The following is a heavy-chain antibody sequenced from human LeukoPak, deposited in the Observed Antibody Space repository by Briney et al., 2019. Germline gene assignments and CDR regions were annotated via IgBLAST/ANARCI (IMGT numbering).Heavy chain of an antibody. D-gene: IGHD1-26*01. J-gene: IGHJ4*02. CDR3: AKEVGTFTLDY. Sequence: GGSLRLSCAASGFTFSNYGMHWVRQAPGKGLEWVADISYDGRNKFYADSVKGRFTISRDNSKNTLYLQTNSLRAEDTAVYYCAKEVGTFTLDYWGQGTLVTVSS. V-gene: IGHV3-30*18. CDR2: ISYDGRNK. CDR1: GFTFSNYG.